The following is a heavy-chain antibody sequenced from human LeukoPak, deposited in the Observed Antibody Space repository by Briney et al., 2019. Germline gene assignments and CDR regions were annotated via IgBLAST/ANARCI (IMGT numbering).Heavy chain of an antibody. CDR1: GYTFTSYG. CDR3: ARWQPELLWFGEEDYYMDV. CDR2: ISAYNGNT. D-gene: IGHD3-10*01. Sequence: GASVKVSCKASGYTFTSYGISWVRQAPGQGLEWMGWISAYNGNTNYAQKLQGRVTMTTDTSTSTAYMELRSLRSDDTAVYYCARWQPELLWFGEEDYYMDVWGKGTTVTVSS. J-gene: IGHJ6*03. V-gene: IGHV1-18*01.